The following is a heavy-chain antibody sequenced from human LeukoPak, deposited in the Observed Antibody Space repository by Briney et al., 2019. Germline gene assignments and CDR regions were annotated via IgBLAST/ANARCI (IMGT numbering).Heavy chain of an antibody. V-gene: IGHV3-48*01. Sequence: PGGSLRLSCAASGFTFSSYAMSWVRQAPGKGLEWISYISSSSTTIYYADSVKGRFTISRDNAKNSLYLQMNSLRAEDTAVYYCARDCLGSQFWSGYYLGPDNYFDYWGQGSLVTVSS. CDR3: ARDCLGSQFWSGYYLGPDNYFDY. CDR2: ISSSSTTI. CDR1: GFTFSSYA. D-gene: IGHD3-3*01. J-gene: IGHJ4*02.